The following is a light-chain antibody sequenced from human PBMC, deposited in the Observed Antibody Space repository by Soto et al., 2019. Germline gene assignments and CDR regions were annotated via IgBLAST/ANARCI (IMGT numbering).Light chain of an antibody. CDR1: QDISDH. CDR2: EAS. CDR3: QRYNRTPRT. V-gene: IGKV1-27*01. Sequence: DFQMTQSPSSLSASEGDRVTITCRASQDISDHLAWYQHKPGKVPKLLIYEASTLQSGVPSRFSGGGFGTDFTLTISSLQPEDVAIYYCQRYNRTPRTFGQGTKVELK. J-gene: IGKJ1*01.